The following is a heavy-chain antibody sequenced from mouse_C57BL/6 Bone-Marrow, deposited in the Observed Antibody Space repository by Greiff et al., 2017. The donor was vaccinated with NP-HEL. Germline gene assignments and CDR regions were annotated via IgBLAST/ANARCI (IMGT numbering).Heavy chain of an antibody. CDR2: ISNGGGST. V-gene: IGHV5-12*01. J-gene: IGHJ4*01. Sequence: EVKLMESGGGLVQPGGSLKLSCAASGFTFSDYYMYWVRQTPEKRLEWVAYISNGGGSTYYPDTVKGRFTISRDNAKNTLYLQMSRLKSEDTAMYYCARIYYDYDEDAMDYWGQGTSVTVSS. CDR1: GFTFSDYY. CDR3: ARIYYDYDEDAMDY. D-gene: IGHD2-4*01.